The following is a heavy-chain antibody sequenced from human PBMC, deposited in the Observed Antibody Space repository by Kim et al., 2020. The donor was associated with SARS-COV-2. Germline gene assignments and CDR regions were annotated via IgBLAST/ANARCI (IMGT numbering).Heavy chain of an antibody. Sequence: GGSLRLSCSASGFIFSDYYISWVRQAPGKGLEWVSASSGSGAGAEYADSVKGRFTISRDNSKNTLYLQMNSLRAEDGAVYFCARDWRCGGGSCDQRGTDVGGRGTTVTVSS. V-gene: IGHV3-23*01. CDR1: GFIFSDYY. D-gene: IGHD2-15*01. CDR3: ARDWRCGGGSCDQRGTDV. J-gene: IGHJ6*02. CDR2: SSGSGAGA.